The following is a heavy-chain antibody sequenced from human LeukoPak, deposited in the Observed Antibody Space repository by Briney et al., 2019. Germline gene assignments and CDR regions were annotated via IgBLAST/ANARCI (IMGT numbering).Heavy chain of an antibody. CDR1: GFTFSSYA. Sequence: GGSLRLSCAASGFTFSSYATHWVRQAPGKGLEWVAVISYDGNNKYYADSVKGRFTISRDTSKNTLYLQMNSLRPEDTAVYYCARDTYGGANSWGQGTLVTVSS. D-gene: IGHD4-23*01. CDR2: ISYDGNNK. V-gene: IGHV3-30*04. CDR3: ARDTYGGANS. J-gene: IGHJ4*02.